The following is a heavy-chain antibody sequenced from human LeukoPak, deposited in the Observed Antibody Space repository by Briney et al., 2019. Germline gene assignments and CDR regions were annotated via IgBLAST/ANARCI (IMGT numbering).Heavy chain of an antibody. CDR3: ARGLLGTAMVLFDY. J-gene: IGHJ4*02. CDR1: GYTSTSYD. D-gene: IGHD5-18*01. Sequence: ASVKVSCKASGYTSTSYDINWVRQATGQGLEWMGWMNPNSGNTGYAQKFQGRVTMTRNTSISTAYMELSSLRSEDTAVYYCARGLLGTAMVLFDYWGQGTLVTVSS. V-gene: IGHV1-8*01. CDR2: MNPNSGNT.